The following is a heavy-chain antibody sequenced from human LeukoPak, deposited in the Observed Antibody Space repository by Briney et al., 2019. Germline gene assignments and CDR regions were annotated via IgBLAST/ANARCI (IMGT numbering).Heavy chain of an antibody. Sequence: ASVKVSCKXFGYTFTSYYIHWVRQAPGQGLEWMVMINPDSGSTSYSHSFQGRLTVTRDTSTNTVYMEMSSLTYEDTAVYYCAGDLRSDSNWSDPWGQGTLVTVSS. CDR1: GYTFTSYY. J-gene: IGHJ5*02. CDR2: INPDSGST. CDR3: AGDLRSDSNWSDP. V-gene: IGHV1-46*01. D-gene: IGHD1-26*01.